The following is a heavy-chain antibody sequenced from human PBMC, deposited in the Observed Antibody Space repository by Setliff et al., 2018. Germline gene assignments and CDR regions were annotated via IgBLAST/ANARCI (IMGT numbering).Heavy chain of an antibody. Sequence: PSVKVSCKASGYTFTGYYMYWVRQAPGQGLEWMGRINPSSGATIYAQKFQGRVTMTSDTSISTAYMELGRLRSDDTAVYFCARDGGGDSDAFDIWGQGTMVTV. V-gene: IGHV1-2*06. CDR1: GYTFTGYY. D-gene: IGHD3-16*01. CDR3: ARDGGGDSDAFDI. CDR2: INPSSGAT. J-gene: IGHJ3*02.